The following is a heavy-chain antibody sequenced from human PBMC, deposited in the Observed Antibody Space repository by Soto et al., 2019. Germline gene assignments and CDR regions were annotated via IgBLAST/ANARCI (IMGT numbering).Heavy chain of an antibody. D-gene: IGHD2-15*01. CDR2: ISYDGSNK. CDR3: AKEEASLAASWFDT. J-gene: IGHJ5*02. CDR1: IFTFSSYG. V-gene: IGHV3-30*18. Sequence: SLRLSCAASIFTFSSYGMHVVLKSPGKGLEWVAVISYDGSNKYYADSVKGRFTISRDNSKNTLYLQMNSLRAEDTAVYYCAKEEASLAASWFDTWGQGTLVTVSS.